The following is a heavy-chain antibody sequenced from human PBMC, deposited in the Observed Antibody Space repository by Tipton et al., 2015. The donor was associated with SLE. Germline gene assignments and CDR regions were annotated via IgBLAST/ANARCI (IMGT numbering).Heavy chain of an antibody. CDR3: ARDGGNWAAAALGY. CDR2: IRYDGSNK. CDR1: GFTFSSYG. V-gene: IGHV3-30*02. J-gene: IGHJ4*02. Sequence: QLVQSGGGVVQPGGSLRLSCAASGFTFSSYGMHWVRQAPGKGLEWVAFIRYDGSNKYYADSVKGRFTISRDNSKNALYLQMNSLRAEDTAVYYWARDGGNWAAAALGYWGQGTLVTVSS. D-gene: IGHD6-13*01.